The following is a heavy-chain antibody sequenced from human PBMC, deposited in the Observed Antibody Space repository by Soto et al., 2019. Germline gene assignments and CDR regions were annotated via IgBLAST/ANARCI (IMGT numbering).Heavy chain of an antibody. CDR1: GDSISSGGYY. CDR3: ARGLSVTLFDF. D-gene: IGHD4-17*01. V-gene: IGHV4-31*03. J-gene: IGHJ4*02. Sequence: QVQLQESGPGLVQPSQTLSLACTVSGDSISSGGYYWSWIRQHPGKGLEWIGYIYYSGSTFYNPSLKSRVTISVDTSKNQFSLKLSSVNAADTAVYYCARGLSVTLFDFWGQGTLVTVSS. CDR2: IYYSGST.